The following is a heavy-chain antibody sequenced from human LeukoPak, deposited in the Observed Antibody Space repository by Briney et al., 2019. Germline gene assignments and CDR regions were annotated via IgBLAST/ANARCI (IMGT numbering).Heavy chain of an antibody. CDR3: SRDLGGSYFDY. V-gene: IGHV1-46*01. CDR2: INPSGGRT. CDR1: GYTFSTYY. D-gene: IGHD1-26*01. J-gene: IGHJ4*02. Sequence: ASVKVSCKASGYTFSTYYMHWVRQAPGQGLEWMGVINPSGGRTTYAQKFQGRVTMTSDTSTSTVYMELSSLRSEDTAVYYCSRDLGGSYFDYWGQGTLVTVSS.